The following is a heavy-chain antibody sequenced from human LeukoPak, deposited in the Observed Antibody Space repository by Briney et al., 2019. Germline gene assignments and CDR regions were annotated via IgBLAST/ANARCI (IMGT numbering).Heavy chain of an antibody. V-gene: IGHV3-53*03. CDR2: IYSRGTT. J-gene: IGHJ4*02. CDR3: TRGDDFGDS. CDR1: GFXFSSYA. D-gene: IGHD4-17*01. Sequence: PGGSLRLSCVASGFXFSSYAINWVRQPPGKGLEWVSLIYSRGTTYYADSVKGRFTISRDNSINTLYLQMNSLGVDDTAMYYCTRGDDFGDSWGQGTLVTVSS.